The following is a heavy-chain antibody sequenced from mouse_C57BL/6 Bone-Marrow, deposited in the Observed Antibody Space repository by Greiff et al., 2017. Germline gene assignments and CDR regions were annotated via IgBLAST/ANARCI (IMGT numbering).Heavy chain of an antibody. CDR2: ISSGGDYI. CDR1: GFTFSSYA. Sequence: EVQVVESGEGLVKPGGSLKLSCAASGFTFSSYAMSWVRQTPEKRLEWVAYISSGGDYIYYADTVKGRFTISRDNARNTLYLQMSSLKSEDTAMYYCTRDTYYDYPFAYWGQGTLVTVSA. V-gene: IGHV5-9-1*02. D-gene: IGHD2-4*01. J-gene: IGHJ3*01. CDR3: TRDTYYDYPFAY.